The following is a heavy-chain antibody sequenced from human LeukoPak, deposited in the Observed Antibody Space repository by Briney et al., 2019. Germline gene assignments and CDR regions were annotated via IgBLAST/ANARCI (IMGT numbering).Heavy chain of an antibody. V-gene: IGHV3-23*01. CDR3: AKDRGPNLGYFDY. J-gene: IGHJ4*02. D-gene: IGHD1-14*01. CDR1: GITFSNYA. Sequence: GGSLRLSCAASGITFSNYAMSWVRQAPGKGLEWVSGITGSGSTRYYADSVKGRFAISRDNSKNTLYLQMNSLGAEDTAVYYCAKDRGPNLGYFDYWGQGTLVTVSS. CDR2: ITGSGSTR.